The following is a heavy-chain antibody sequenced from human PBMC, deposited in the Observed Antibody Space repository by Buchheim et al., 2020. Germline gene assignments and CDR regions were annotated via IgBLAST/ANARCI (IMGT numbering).Heavy chain of an antibody. Sequence: QVQLVESGGGVVQPGRSLRLSCAASGFTFSSYGMHWVRQAPGKGLEWVAVIWYDGSNKYYADSVKGRFTISSDNSKNTLYLQMNSLRAEDTAVYYCARDSMAAAGFDPWGQGTL. CDR3: ARDSMAAAGFDP. V-gene: IGHV3-33*01. J-gene: IGHJ5*02. CDR1: GFTFSSYG. CDR2: IWYDGSNK. D-gene: IGHD6-13*01.